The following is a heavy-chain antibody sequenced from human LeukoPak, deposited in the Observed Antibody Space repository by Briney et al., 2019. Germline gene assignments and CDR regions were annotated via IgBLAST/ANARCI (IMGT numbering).Heavy chain of an antibody. J-gene: IGHJ4*02. Sequence: PSETLSLTCTVSGGSVNNNAYYWGWVRQPPGKGLEYIGNVYYSGITYYNPSLQSRVTISVDTSNNQFSLKLSSVTAADPAVFYCARSDYSGYFDYWGQGTLVSASS. CDR1: GGSVNNNAYY. CDR3: ARSDYSGYFDY. CDR2: VYYSGIT. V-gene: IGHV4-39*01. D-gene: IGHD4-11*01.